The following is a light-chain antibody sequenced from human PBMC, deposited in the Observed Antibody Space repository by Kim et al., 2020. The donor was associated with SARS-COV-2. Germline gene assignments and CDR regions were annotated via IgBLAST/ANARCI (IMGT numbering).Light chain of an antibody. CDR3: NSRDSNDNVV. CDR1: SLRTYY. V-gene: IGLV3-19*01. J-gene: IGLJ2*01. CDR2: GKN. Sequence: VALGQTVRTTCQGDSLRTYYATWYQQKPGQAPILVIYGKNNRPSGIPDRFSGSSSVNTASLTTTGTQAGDEADYYCNSRDSNDNVVFGGGTKLTVL.